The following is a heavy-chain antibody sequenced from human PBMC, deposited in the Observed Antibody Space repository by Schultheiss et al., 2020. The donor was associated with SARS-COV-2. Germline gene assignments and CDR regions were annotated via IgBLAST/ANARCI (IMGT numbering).Heavy chain of an antibody. D-gene: IGHD6-13*01. CDR2: ISWNSGSI. CDR3: AKDIAAAGSFDY. CDR1: GFTFDDYA. J-gene: IGHJ4*02. V-gene: IGHV3-9*01. Sequence: SLRLSCAASGFTFDDYAMHWVRQAPGKGLEWVSGISWNSGSIGYADSVKGRFTISRDNAKNSLYLQMNSLRAEDTALYYCAKDIAAAGSFDYWGQGTLVTVSS.